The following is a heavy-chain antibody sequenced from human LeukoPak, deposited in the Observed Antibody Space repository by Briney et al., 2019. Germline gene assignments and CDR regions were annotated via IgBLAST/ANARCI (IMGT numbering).Heavy chain of an antibody. Sequence: SETPSLTCTVSGVSISSSSYYWGWIRQPPGKGLDWIGSIYYSGSTYYNPSLKSRVTISVDTSKNQFSLKLSSVTAADTAVYYCAVMGSSGWYYFDYWGQGTLVTVSS. CDR2: IYYSGST. J-gene: IGHJ4*02. CDR3: AVMGSSGWYYFDY. CDR1: GVSISSSSYY. D-gene: IGHD6-19*01. V-gene: IGHV4-39*05.